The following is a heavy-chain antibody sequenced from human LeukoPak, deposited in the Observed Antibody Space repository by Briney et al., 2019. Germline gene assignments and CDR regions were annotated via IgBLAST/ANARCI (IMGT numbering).Heavy chain of an antibody. CDR2: INPNSGGT. Sequence: ASVKVSCKASGYTFTGYYMHWVRQAPGQGLEGRGWINPNSGGTNYAQKFQGWVTMTRDTSISTAYMELSRLRSDDTAVYYCARDLRSGWTHGMDVWGKGTTVTVSS. D-gene: IGHD6-19*01. V-gene: IGHV1-2*04. CDR1: GYTFTGYY. CDR3: ARDLRSGWTHGMDV. J-gene: IGHJ6*04.